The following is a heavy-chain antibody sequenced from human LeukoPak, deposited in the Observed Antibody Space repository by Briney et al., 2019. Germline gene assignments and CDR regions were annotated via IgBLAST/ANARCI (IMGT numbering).Heavy chain of an antibody. J-gene: IGHJ6*02. CDR1: GITFSSYT. Sequence: GGSLRLSCAASGITFSSYTMNWVRQAPGKGLEWVSSISSSSSYIYYADSVKGRFTISRDNAKNSLYLQMNSLRGEDTAVYYCARDFSIRLLYGVDVWGQGTTVTVSS. D-gene: IGHD3-3*02. V-gene: IGHV3-21*01. CDR3: ARDFSIRLLYGVDV. CDR2: ISSSSSYI.